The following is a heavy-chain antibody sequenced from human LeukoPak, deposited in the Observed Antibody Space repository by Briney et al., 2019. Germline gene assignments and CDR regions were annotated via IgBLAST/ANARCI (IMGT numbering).Heavy chain of an antibody. J-gene: IGHJ4*02. CDR3: AKVSSFNWNFDY. CDR2: ISWNSGSI. D-gene: IGHD1-20*01. V-gene: IGHV3-9*01. Sequence: GGSLRLSCAASGFTFDDYTMHWVRQAPGEGLEWVSGISWNSGSIGYADSVKGRFTISRDNAKNSLYLQMNSLRAEDTALYYCAKVSSFNWNFDYWGQGSLVTVSS. CDR1: GFTFDDYT.